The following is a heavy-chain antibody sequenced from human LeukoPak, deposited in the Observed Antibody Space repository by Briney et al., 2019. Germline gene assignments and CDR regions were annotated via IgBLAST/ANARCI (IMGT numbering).Heavy chain of an antibody. CDR3: ARDRCSSTSCYNTPNWFDP. CDR2: INWNGGSR. CDR1: GFKFDDYG. D-gene: IGHD2-2*02. J-gene: IGHJ5*02. Sequence: GGSLRLSCAASGFKFDDYGMSWVRQVPGKGLEWVSGINWNGGSRGYADSVKGRFTISRDNAKNSVYLQINSLRSEDTAFYHCARDRCSSTSCYNTPNWFDPWGQGTLVTVSS. V-gene: IGHV3-20*01.